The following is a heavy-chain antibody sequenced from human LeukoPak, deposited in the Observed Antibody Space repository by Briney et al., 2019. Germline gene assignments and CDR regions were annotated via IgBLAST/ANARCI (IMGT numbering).Heavy chain of an antibody. V-gene: IGHV1-2*04. CDR1: GYSFTGYY. Sequence: ASVNVSCKASGYSFTGYYMHWVRQAPGQGLEWMGWINPNSGGTNYAQKFQGWVTMTRDTSISTAYMELSRLRSDDTAVYYCARDPRVSGWYAPPTPGWFDPWGQGTLVTVSS. CDR3: ARDPRVSGWYAPPTPGWFDP. CDR2: INPNSGGT. J-gene: IGHJ5*02. D-gene: IGHD6-19*01.